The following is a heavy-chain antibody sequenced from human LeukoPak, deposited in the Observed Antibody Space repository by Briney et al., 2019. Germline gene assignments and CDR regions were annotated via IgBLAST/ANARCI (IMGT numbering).Heavy chain of an antibody. CDR1: GGSISSYY. J-gene: IGHJ4*02. Sequence: SETLSLTCTVSGGSISSYYWSWIRQPAGRGLEWIGRIYTSGSTRYNPSLKSRITMSVDTSKNQFSLKLSSVTAADTAMYYCAIIGFGEYYFDYWGQGTLVTVSS. D-gene: IGHD3-10*01. V-gene: IGHV4-4*07. CDR2: IYTSGST. CDR3: AIIGFGEYYFDY.